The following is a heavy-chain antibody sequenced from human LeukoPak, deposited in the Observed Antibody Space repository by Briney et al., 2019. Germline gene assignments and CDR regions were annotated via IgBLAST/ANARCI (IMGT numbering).Heavy chain of an antibody. CDR2: IRYDGSNK. Sequence: PGGSLRLSCAASGFTFSIYAMSWVRQAPGKGLEWVAFIRYDGSNKYYADSVKGRFTISRDNSKNTLYLQMNSLRAEDTAVYYCAKTNDYGYYYYMDVWGKGTTVTISS. CDR1: GFTFSIYA. V-gene: IGHV3-30*02. J-gene: IGHJ6*03. D-gene: IGHD4-17*01. CDR3: AKTNDYGYYYYMDV.